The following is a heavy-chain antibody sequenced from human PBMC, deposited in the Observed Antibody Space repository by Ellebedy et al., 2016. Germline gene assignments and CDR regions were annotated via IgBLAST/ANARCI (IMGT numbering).Heavy chain of an antibody. Sequence: GESLKISCAASGFTVSSNYMSWVRQAPGKGLEWVSVIYSGGSTYYADSVKGRFTISRDNSKNTLYLQMNSLRAEDTAVYYCARDRSARFRGNPHHDAFDIWGQGTMDTVSS. CDR2: IYSGGST. J-gene: IGHJ3*02. CDR3: ARDRSARFRGNPHHDAFDI. V-gene: IGHV3-53*01. CDR1: GFTVSSNY. D-gene: IGHD4-23*01.